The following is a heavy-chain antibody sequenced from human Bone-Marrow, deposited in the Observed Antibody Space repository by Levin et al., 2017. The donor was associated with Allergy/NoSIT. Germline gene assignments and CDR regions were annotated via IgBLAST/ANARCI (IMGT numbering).Heavy chain of an antibody. Sequence: GGSLRLSCAASGFTFSSYWMSWVRQAPGKGLEWVANIKQDGSEKYYVDSVKGRFTISRDNAKNSLYLQMNSLRAEDTAVYYCARSAVAGTGRFDGMDVWGQGTTVTVSS. CDR2: IKQDGSEK. CDR3: ARSAVAGTGRFDGMDV. J-gene: IGHJ6*02. V-gene: IGHV3-7*01. CDR1: GFTFSSYW. D-gene: IGHD6-19*01.